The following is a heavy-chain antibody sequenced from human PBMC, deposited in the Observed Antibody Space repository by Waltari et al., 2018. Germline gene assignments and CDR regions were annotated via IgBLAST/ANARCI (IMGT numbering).Heavy chain of an antibody. CDR2: ISSSGDTI. CDR3: ARGSVADP. J-gene: IGHJ5*02. Sequence: QASLVESGGALVRPGGSLRTTCTASGFAFSDFYMTWIRQAPGKGLEWISYISSSGDTIYYADSVKGRFVVSRDNAENSLFLEMNNLRVNDSAVYYCARGSVADPWGPGTLVSVSS. D-gene: IGHD6-19*01. V-gene: IGHV3-11*04. CDR1: GFAFSDFY.